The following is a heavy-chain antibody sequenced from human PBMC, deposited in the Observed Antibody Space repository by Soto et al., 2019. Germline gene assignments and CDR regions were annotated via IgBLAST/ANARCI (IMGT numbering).Heavy chain of an antibody. D-gene: IGHD6-19*01. CDR1: GYTFTSYG. CDR2: ISAYNGNT. V-gene: IGHV1-18*01. CDR3: ARASNSGWYFDY. Sequence: EASLKVSCKASGYTFTSYGISWARQAPGQGLEWMGWISAYNGNTNYAQKLQGRVTMTTDTSTSTAYMELRSLRSDDTAVYYCARASNSGWYFDYWGQGTLVTVSS. J-gene: IGHJ4*02.